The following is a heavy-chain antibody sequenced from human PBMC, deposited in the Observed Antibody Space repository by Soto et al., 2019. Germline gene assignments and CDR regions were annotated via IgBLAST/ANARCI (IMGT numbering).Heavy chain of an antibody. CDR3: TKDSGYNYGYFRWFDP. V-gene: IGHV4-59*01. D-gene: IGHD5-18*01. J-gene: IGHJ5*02. CDR1: CSSISNYS. CDR2: IFYSGST. Sequence: SETLSLTCTFSCSSISNYSWSWIRQPPGRGLEWIGHIFYSGSTNYNPALKSRVTISVDTSKSQFSLKLSSVTAADTAVYYCTKDSGYNYGYFRWFDPWGQGTLVTVS.